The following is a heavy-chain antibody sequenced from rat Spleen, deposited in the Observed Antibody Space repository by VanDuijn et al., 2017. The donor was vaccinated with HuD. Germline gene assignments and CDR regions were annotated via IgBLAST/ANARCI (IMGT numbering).Heavy chain of an antibody. CDR3: ARYNIYWYFDF. Sequence: EVQLQESGPGLVKPSQSLTLTCSVTDYSITNNYWGWIRKFPGNKMEWMGNISYSGSASYNPSLKSRGSITSDTSKNQFFLQLNSVTTEDTATYYCARYNIYWYFDFWGPGTMVTVSS. CDR1: DYSITNNY. D-gene: IGHD1-10*01. V-gene: IGHV3-1*01. CDR2: ISYSGSA. J-gene: IGHJ1*01.